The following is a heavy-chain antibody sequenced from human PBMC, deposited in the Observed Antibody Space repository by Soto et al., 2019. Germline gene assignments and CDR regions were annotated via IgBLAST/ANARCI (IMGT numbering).Heavy chain of an antibody. J-gene: IGHJ4*02. CDR2: VNPNSDGT. CDR1: GYTFSGYY. D-gene: IGHD1-26*01. Sequence: ASVKVSCKASGYTFSGYYMHWVRQAPGQGLEWMGWVNPNSDGTKYAQRFQGRVTMTRDTSISTAYMELSRLRSDDTAMYYCARIIVGATGVFDLWGQGTLVTVSS. CDR3: ARIIVGATGVFDL. V-gene: IGHV1-2*02.